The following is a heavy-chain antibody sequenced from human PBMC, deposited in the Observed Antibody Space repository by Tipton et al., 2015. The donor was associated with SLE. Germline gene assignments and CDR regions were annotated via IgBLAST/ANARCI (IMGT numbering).Heavy chain of an antibody. J-gene: IGHJ4*02. CDR3: AGALHCTTTSCFFDC. V-gene: IGHV1-69*05. Sequence: QSGPEVKKPGSSVKVSCKASGGTFSSYSITWVRQAPGQGLEWMGRIIPIFHTANYAQKFQGRVTTTTDESTSTAFMELSSLTSEDTAVYYCAGALHCTTTSCFFDCWGQGTLFTVSS. D-gene: IGHD2-2*01. CDR1: GGTFSSYS. CDR2: IIPIFHTA.